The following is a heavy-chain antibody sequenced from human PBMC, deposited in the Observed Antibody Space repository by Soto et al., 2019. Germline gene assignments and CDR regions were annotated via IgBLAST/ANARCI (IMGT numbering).Heavy chain of an antibody. CDR2: MSPNSRNT. D-gene: IGHD2-15*01. CDR3: AREVAACYDY. Sequence: QVQLVQSGAEVKKPGAPVQVSCKASGYTFTSLDITWARQATGQGLEWMGWMSPNSRNTGYAQKLQGRVTMTRDTSTGTAYMELGSLTSEDTAVYFCAREVAACYDYWGQGTLVTDSS. CDR1: GYTFTSLD. J-gene: IGHJ4*02. V-gene: IGHV1-8*01.